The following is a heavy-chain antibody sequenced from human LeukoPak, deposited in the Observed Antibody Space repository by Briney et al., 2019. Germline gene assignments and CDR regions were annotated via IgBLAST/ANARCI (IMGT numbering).Heavy chain of an antibody. Sequence: PGGSLRLSCEASGFTLSSHWMSWVRQAPGKGLEWVANIKEDGSEKKYVDSVKGRFTISRDNAKNSLYLQMNSLRAEDTAVYYCAKVSHYYYYYYMDVWGKGTTVTISS. V-gene: IGHV3-7*01. CDR1: GFTLSSHW. CDR2: IKEDGSEK. J-gene: IGHJ6*03. CDR3: AKVSHYYYYYYMDV.